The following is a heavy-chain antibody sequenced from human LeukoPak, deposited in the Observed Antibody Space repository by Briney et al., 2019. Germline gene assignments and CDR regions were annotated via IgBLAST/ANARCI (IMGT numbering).Heavy chain of an antibody. J-gene: IGHJ4*02. CDR3: AKDRMYCSGGSCYYFDY. Sequence: GRSLRLSCAASGFTFSSYGMHWVRQAPGKGLEWVAVIAFDGSKKYSADSVKGRFTISRDNSKNTLYLQMNSLRPEDTAVYYCAKDRMYCSGGSCYYFDYWGQGTLVTVSS. CDR2: IAFDGSKK. CDR1: GFTFSSYG. D-gene: IGHD2-15*01. V-gene: IGHV3-30*18.